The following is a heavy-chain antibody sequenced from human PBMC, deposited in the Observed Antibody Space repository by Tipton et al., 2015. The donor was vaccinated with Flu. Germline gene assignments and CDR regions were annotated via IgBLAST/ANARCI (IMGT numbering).Heavy chain of an antibody. CDR3: ARGTYSSPTDY. V-gene: IGHV4-59*01. CDR1: GGSIGSYC. D-gene: IGHD2-15*01. CDR2: IYYSGST. Sequence: GLVKPSETLSLTCTVSGGSIGSYCWSWLRQPPGKGLEWIGYIYYSGSTNYNPSLKSRVIISVDTSKNHFSLNLTSVTAADTAVYCCARGTYSSPTDYWGQGTLVTVSS. J-gene: IGHJ4*02.